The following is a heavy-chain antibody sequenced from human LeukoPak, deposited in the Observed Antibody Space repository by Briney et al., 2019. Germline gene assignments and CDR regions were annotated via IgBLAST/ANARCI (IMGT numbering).Heavy chain of an antibody. J-gene: IGHJ4*02. CDR1: GGSISSSNW. Sequence: SETLSLTRAVSGGSISSSNWWSWVRQPPGKGLEWIGEIYHSGSTNYNPSLKSRVTISVDKSKNQFSLKLSSVTAADTAVYYCARGDLYDSAGYYFDYWGQGTLVTVSS. V-gene: IGHV4-4*02. D-gene: IGHD3-22*01. CDR3: ARGDLYDSAGYYFDY. CDR2: IYHSGST.